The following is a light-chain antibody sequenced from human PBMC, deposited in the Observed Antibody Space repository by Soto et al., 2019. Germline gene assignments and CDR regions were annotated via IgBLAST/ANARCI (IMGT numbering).Light chain of an antibody. V-gene: IGLV1-47*02. CDR3: AAWDDSLNML. CDR1: SSNIGNNY. J-gene: IGLJ2*01. Sequence: QSVLTQPPSASGTPGQRVTISCSGSSSNIGNNYVYWYQHLPGTAPKLLIYSNNQRPSGVPDRFSASKSGSSASLAISGLRSEDEADYYCAAWDDSLNMLFGGGPKVTVL. CDR2: SNN.